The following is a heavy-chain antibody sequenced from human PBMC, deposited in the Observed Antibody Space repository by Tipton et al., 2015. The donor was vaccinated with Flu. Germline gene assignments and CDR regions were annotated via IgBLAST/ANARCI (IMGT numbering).Heavy chain of an antibody. CDR3: ARTLPSAGMDV. D-gene: IGHD2/OR15-2a*01. CDR1: GFRFGDYG. J-gene: IGHJ6*02. V-gene: IGHV3-20*04. Sequence: SLRLSCAASGFRFGDYGMSWVRQAPGKGLEWVSAINWNSESKGYADPVKGRFTVSRDNARNSLYLQMNGLRVEDTALYYCARTLPSAGMDVWGQGTTVTVSS. CDR2: INWNSESK.